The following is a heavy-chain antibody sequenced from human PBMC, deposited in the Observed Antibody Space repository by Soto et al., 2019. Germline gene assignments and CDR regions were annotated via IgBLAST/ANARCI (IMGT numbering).Heavy chain of an antibody. D-gene: IGHD2-15*01. CDR2: IIPIFGTA. Sequence: ASVKVSCKASGGTFSSYAISWVRQAPGQGLEWMGGIIPIFGTANYAQKFQGRVTITADESTSTAYMELSSLRSEDTAVYYCASLGGNGWPCWGQGTLVTSPQ. CDR3: ASLGGNGWPC. V-gene: IGHV1-69*13. CDR1: GGTFSSYA. J-gene: IGHJ4*02.